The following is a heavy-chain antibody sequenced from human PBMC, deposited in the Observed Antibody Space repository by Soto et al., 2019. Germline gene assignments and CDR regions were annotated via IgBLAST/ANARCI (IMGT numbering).Heavy chain of an antibody. D-gene: IGHD1-20*01. Sequence: SETLSLTCTVSGDSVSNYYWSWIRQPAGRGLEWIGRVYSSGATNYNPSLNGRVTMSVDTSRNQFSLRLSSVTAADTAIYYCTKGPNWNYYYYGVDVWGQGTAVTVSS. CDR1: GDSVSNYY. CDR2: VYSSGAT. CDR3: TKGPNWNYYYYGVDV. V-gene: IGHV4-4*07. J-gene: IGHJ6*02.